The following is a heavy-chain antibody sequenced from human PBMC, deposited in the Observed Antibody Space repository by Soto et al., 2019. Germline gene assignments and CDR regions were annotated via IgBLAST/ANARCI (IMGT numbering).Heavy chain of an antibody. J-gene: IGHJ3*02. V-gene: IGHV4-39*07. CDR2: IYYSGST. Sequence: SETLSLTCTVSGDSISSSSYCWGWIRQPPGKGLEWIGSIYYSGSTNYNPSLMSRVAISVDRSRNQFSLRLRSVTAADTAVYYCAGERGSIKVRGPLHIWGQGTVVTVSS. CDR3: AGERGSIKVRGPLHI. CDR1: GDSISSSSYC. D-gene: IGHD3-10*01.